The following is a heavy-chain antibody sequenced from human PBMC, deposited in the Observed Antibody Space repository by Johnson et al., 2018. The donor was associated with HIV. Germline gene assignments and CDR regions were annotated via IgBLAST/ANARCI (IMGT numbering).Heavy chain of an antibody. CDR2: ISYDGSNK. Sequence: QVQLVESGGGVVQSGRSLRLSCAASGFTFSSYAMHWVRQAPGKGLEWVAVISYDGSNKYYADSVKGRFTISRDNSKNTLYLQMNSLRAEDTAVYYCARDPDDYGGRDAFDIWGQGTMVTVSS. D-gene: IGHD4-23*01. J-gene: IGHJ3*02. CDR1: GFTFSSYA. CDR3: ARDPDDYGGRDAFDI. V-gene: IGHV3-30*04.